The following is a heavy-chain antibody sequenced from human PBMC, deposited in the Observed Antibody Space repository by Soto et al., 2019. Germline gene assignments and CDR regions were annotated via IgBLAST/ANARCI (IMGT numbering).Heavy chain of an antibody. CDR1: GYTFTSYG. CDR2: INAYNGNT. D-gene: IGHD3-10*01. J-gene: IGHJ4*02. CDR3: ARDAPPFGY. Sequence: QVQLVQSGAEVKKPGASVKVSCKASGYTFTSYGISWVRQAPGQGLEWMGWINAYNGNTNYAQKLQGRVTMTTDTPASTACMELPSLGSDDTAVYSCARDAPPFGYWGQGTLVTVSS. V-gene: IGHV1-18*01.